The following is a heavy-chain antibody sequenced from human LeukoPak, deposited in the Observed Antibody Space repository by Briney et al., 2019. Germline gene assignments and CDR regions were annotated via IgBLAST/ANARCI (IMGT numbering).Heavy chain of an antibody. J-gene: IGHJ4*02. D-gene: IGHD2-15*01. CDR2: INPNSGGT. CDR3: ARAGGGSFSFDY. CDR1: GYTFTGYY. Sequence: ASVKVSCKASGYTFTGYYMHWVRQAPGQGLEWMGWINPNSGGTNYAQKFQGRVTMTRDTSISTAYMELSRLRSDDTAEYYCARAGGGSFSFDYWGQGTLVTVSS. V-gene: IGHV1-2*02.